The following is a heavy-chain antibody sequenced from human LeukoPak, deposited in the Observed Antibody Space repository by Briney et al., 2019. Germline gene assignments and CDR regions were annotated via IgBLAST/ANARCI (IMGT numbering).Heavy chain of an antibody. CDR1: GYTFTSYY. D-gene: IGHD2-2*01. V-gene: IGHV1-2*02. CDR3: ASFPPLGYCSSTSCYNWFDP. J-gene: IGHJ5*02. Sequence: GASVKVSCKASGYTFTSYYMHWVRQAPGQGLEWMGWINPNSGGTNYAQKFQGRVTMTRDTSISTAYMELSRLRSDDTAVYYCASFPPLGYCSSTSCYNWFDPWGQGTLVTVSS. CDR2: INPNSGGT.